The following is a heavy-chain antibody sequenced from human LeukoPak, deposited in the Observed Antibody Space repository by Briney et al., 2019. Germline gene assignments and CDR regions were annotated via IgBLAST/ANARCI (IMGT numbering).Heavy chain of an antibody. CDR1: ACFINSSNYY. Sequence: NLSLTLTVTACFINSSNYYWGAIREQTEKGLEWIGSIYYSGSTYYNPSLTTRLTISVDTSKTQFSLKLSSVTAADTAVYYCARGVNRYSSSWYGGAYYFDYWGQGTLVTVSS. V-gene: IGHV4-39*07. J-gene: IGHJ4*02. D-gene: IGHD6-13*01. CDR3: ARGVNRYSSSWYGGAYYFDY. CDR2: IYYSGST.